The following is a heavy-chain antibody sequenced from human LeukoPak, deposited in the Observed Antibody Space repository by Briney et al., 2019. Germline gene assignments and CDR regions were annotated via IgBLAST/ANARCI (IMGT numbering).Heavy chain of an antibody. CDR2: IYPGDSDT. CDR1: GYSFTSYW. D-gene: IGHD1-26*01. V-gene: IGHV5-51*01. CDR3: ARSISGSYWAPLTGIYYGMDV. Sequence: GESLKISCKGSGYSFTSYWIGWVRQMPGKGLEWMGIIYPGDSDTRYSPSFQGQVTISADKSISTAYLQWSSLKASDTAMYYCARSISGSYWAPLTGIYYGMDVWGQGTTVTVSS. J-gene: IGHJ6*02.